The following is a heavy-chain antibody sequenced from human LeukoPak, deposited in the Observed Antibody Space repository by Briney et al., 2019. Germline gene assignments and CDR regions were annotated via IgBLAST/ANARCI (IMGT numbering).Heavy chain of an antibody. CDR3: ARSTPDYSAFDI. V-gene: IGHV1-69*13. J-gene: IGHJ3*02. CDR2: IIPIFGTA. Sequence: ASVKVSCKASGGTFSSYAISWVRQAPGQGLEWMGGIIPIFGTANYAQKFQGRVTITADESTSTAYMELSSPRSEDTAVYYCARSTPDYSAFDIWGQGTMVTVSS. CDR1: GGTFSSYA. D-gene: IGHD4-11*01.